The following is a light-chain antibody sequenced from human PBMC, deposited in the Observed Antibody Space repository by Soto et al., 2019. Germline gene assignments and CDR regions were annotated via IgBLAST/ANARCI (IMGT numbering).Light chain of an antibody. CDR2: AAS. V-gene: IGKV1-39*01. CDR3: QQSYSTPLFP. Sequence: DIQMTQSPSSLSASVGDRVTITCRASQTISDSLSWYQQTPGKAPKLLIYAASSLQSGVPSRFRGSGSETDFTLTISSLQPEDFATYYCQQSYSTPLFPFGPGTKVDIK. J-gene: IGKJ3*01. CDR1: QTISDS.